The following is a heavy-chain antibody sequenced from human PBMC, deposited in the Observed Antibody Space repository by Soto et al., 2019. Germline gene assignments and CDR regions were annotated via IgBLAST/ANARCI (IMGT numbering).Heavy chain of an antibody. V-gene: IGHV3-23*01. J-gene: IGHJ4*02. CDR3: AKGGRQWLVTSDFNY. Sequence: GGSLRLSCAASGFTFSSYAMTWVRQAPGKGLEWVSTVNDAGGNTYYADSVKGRFTISRDNSKNTLYLQMDSLRAEDTAVYYCAKGGRQWLVTSDFNYWGQGALVTVSS. CDR2: VNDAGGNT. D-gene: IGHD6-19*01. CDR1: GFTFSSYA.